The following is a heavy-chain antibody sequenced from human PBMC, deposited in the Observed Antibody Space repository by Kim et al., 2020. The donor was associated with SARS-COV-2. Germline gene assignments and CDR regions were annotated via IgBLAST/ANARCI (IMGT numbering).Heavy chain of an antibody. D-gene: IGHD4-4*01. Sequence: SETLSLTCAVYGGSFSGYYWSWIRQPPGKGLEWIGEINHSGSTNYNPSLKSRVTISVDTSKNQFSLKLSSVTAADTAVYYCAISTVMDYYYYGMDVWGQGTTVTVSS. V-gene: IGHV4-34*01. CDR2: INHSGST. CDR1: GGSFSGYY. CDR3: AISTVMDYYYYGMDV. J-gene: IGHJ6*02.